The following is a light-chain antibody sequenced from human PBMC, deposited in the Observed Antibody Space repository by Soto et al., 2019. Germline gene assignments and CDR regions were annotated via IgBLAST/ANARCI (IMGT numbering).Light chain of an antibody. CDR1: QSINRW. CDR3: LQYNTYPFT. V-gene: IGKV1-5*01. CDR2: DAS. J-gene: IGKJ5*01. Sequence: DIQMSQSPSSLSASLGDSVTITCRASQSINRWLAWYQQKPGRAPKLLIYDASSLQSGVPSRFSGSGSGTEFTLTISSLQPEDFATYFCLQYNTYPFTFGQGTRLEIK.